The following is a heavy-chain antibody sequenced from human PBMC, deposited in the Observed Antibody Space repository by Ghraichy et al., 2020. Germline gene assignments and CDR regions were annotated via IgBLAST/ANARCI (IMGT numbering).Heavy chain of an antibody. V-gene: IGHV4-61*01. CDR3: ASRSGYSYGPKGSYYYYYGMDV. CDR2: IYYSGST. J-gene: IGHJ6*02. D-gene: IGHD5-18*01. CDR1: GGSVSSGSYY. Sequence: SETLSLTCTVSGGSVSSGSYYWSWIRQPPGKGLEWIGYIYYSGSTNYNPSLKSRVTISVDTSKNQFSLKLSSVTAADTAVYYCASRSGYSYGPKGSYYYYYGMDVWGQGTTVTVSS.